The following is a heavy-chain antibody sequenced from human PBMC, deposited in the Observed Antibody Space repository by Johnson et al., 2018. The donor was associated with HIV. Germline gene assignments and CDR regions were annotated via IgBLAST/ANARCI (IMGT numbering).Heavy chain of an antibody. CDR1: GFTFSSYA. J-gene: IGHJ3*02. V-gene: IGHV3-30-3*01. CDR2: ISYDGSNK. D-gene: IGHD6-6*01. Sequence: QVQLVESGGGVVQTGGSLRLSCAASGFTFSSYAMHWVRQAPGKGLEWVAVISYDGSNKYYADSVKGRFTISSDNSKNTLYLQMNSLGPEYTAVYYCARDSSNSFRFEMYAFDIWGQGTMVTVSS. CDR3: ARDSSNSFRFEMYAFDI.